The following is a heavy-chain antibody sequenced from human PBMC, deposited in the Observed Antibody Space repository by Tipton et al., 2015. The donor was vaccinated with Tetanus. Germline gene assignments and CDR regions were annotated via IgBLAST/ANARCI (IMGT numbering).Heavy chain of an antibody. CDR3: AKWELLVRCFDY. J-gene: IGHJ4*02. V-gene: IGHV3-53*01. Sequence: QLVQSGGGLIQPGGSLRLSCAASGFSVSRKYMTWVRQAPGKGLEWVSLTYGDGSTSYADSVKGRFTISRDNSKNTLYLQMNSLRAEDTAVYYCAKWELLVRCFDYWGQGTLVTVSS. D-gene: IGHD1-26*01. CDR2: TYGDGST. CDR1: GFSVSRKY.